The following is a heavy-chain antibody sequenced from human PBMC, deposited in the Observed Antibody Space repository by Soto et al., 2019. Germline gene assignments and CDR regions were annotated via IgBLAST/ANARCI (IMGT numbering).Heavy chain of an antibody. V-gene: IGHV4-31*02. Sequence: GSTYYNPSLKSRVTISVDTSKNQFSLKLSSVTAADTAVYYCARDNGIVPPRPRQFDYWGQGILVTVSS. D-gene: IGHD1-26*01. CDR2: GST. CDR3: ARDNGIVPPRPRQFDY. J-gene: IGHJ4*02.